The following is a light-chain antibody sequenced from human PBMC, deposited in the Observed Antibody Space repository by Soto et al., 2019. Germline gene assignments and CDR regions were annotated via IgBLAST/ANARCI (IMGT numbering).Light chain of an antibody. CDR3: QQYGGSSPLT. V-gene: IGKV3-20*01. Sequence: ENVLTQSPGTLSLSPGDRATLSCRASQSLSRTYIAWYQQQPGQAPRLLIYGASNRATGIPDRFSGSGSGTDFTLSISRLEPEDFAVYYCQQYGGSSPLTFGGGTKVEIK. CDR1: QSLSRTY. J-gene: IGKJ4*01. CDR2: GAS.